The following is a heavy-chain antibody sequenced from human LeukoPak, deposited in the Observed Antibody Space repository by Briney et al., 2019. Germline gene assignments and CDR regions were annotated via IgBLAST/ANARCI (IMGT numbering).Heavy chain of an antibody. J-gene: IGHJ4*02. CDR1: GGSVSSGSYY. V-gene: IGHV4-61*01. Sequence: PSETLSLTCTVSGGSVSSGSYYWSWIRQPPGKGLEWIGYIYYSGSTSYNPSLKSRVTISVDTSKNQFSLKLSSVTAADTAVYYCASYSSSWYYFDYWGQGTLVTVSS. CDR2: IYYSGST. D-gene: IGHD6-13*01. CDR3: ASYSSSWYYFDY.